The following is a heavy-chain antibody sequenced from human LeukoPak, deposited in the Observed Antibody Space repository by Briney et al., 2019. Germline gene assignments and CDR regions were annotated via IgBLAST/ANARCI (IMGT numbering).Heavy chain of an antibody. D-gene: IGHD3-3*01. J-gene: IGHJ4*02. Sequence: GGSLRLSXAASGFTFRSYWMSWVRQAPGKGLEWVANIKQDGSEKYYVDSVKGRFTISRDNAENSLYLQMNSLRAEDTAVYYCARDKRGLNDFWSGYYDYFDYWGQGTLVTVSS. CDR2: IKQDGSEK. V-gene: IGHV3-7*01. CDR1: GFTFRSYW. CDR3: ARDKRGLNDFWSGYYDYFDY.